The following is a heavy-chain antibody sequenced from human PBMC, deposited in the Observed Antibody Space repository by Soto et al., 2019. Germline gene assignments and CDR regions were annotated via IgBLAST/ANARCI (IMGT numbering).Heavy chain of an antibody. V-gene: IGHV3-23*01. CDR2: LLRSGSSA. Sequence: VGSLRLSCAASGFTFRNYAMTWARQAPGKGLEWVSSLLRSGSSAYYADSVRGRFSISSDTSANSLYLQMDNLRAEDTAIYYCAKDAISGDGIWLMDSWGQGTVVTVSS. CDR1: GFTFRNYA. D-gene: IGHD4-17*01. CDR3: AKDAISGDGIWLMDS. J-gene: IGHJ5*02.